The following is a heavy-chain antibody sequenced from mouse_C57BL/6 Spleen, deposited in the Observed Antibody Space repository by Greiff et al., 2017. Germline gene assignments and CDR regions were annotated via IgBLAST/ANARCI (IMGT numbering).Heavy chain of an antibody. D-gene: IGHD2-5*01. J-gene: IGHJ3*01. CDR3: ARAYYSNYWFAY. CDR2: ISDGGSYT. V-gene: IGHV5-4*03. CDR1: GFTFSSYA. Sequence: DVKLVESGGGLVKPGGSLKLSCAASGFTFSSYAMSWVRQTPEKRLEWVATISDGGSYTYYPDNVKGRFTISRDNAKNNLYLQMSHLKSEDTAMYYCARAYYSNYWFAYWGQGTLLTVSA.